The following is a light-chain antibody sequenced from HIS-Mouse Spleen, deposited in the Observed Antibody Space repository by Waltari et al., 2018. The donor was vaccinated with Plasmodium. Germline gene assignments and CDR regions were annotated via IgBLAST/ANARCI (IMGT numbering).Light chain of an antibody. CDR3: QQRSNWPRVLT. J-gene: IGKJ4*01. Sequence: EIVLTQSPATLSLSPGERATLSCSASQSVSSYLAWYQQKPGQAPRLLIYEAYNRGTGISARFSGSWSWTDFTLTISSLEPEDFAVYYCQQRSNWPRVLTFGGGTKVEIK. CDR2: EAY. V-gene: IGKV3-11*01. CDR1: QSVSSY.